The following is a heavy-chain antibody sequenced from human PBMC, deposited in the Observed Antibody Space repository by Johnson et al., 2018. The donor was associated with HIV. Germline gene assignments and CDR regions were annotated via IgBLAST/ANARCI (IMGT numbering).Heavy chain of an antibody. D-gene: IGHD4-23*01. CDR2: INSDGSST. CDR3: VRGLGYVFYSGNSNAFDI. J-gene: IGHJ3*02. V-gene: IGHV3-74*02. Sequence: VHLVESGGGVVQPGGSLRLSCAASGFTFSSYWMHWVRQAPGKGLVWVSRINSDGSSTTYADSVKGRFTISRDNAKNTLFLQMNSLRAEDTAVYYCVRGLGYVFYSGNSNAFDIWGQGTMVTVSS. CDR1: GFTFSSYW.